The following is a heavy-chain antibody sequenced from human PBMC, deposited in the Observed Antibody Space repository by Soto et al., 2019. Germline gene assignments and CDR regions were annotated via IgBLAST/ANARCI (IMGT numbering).Heavy chain of an antibody. CDR1: GGSISSSSYD. V-gene: IGHV4-39*01. CDR3: ASQASPYYYYGMDV. CDR2: IYYSGST. J-gene: IGHJ6*02. Sequence: QLQLQESGPGLVKPSETLSLTCTVSGGSISSSSYDWGWIRQPPGKGLEWIGSIYYSGSTYYNPSLKSRVTISVDTSKNQFSLKLSSVTAADTAVYYCASQASPYYYYGMDVWGQGTTVTVSS.